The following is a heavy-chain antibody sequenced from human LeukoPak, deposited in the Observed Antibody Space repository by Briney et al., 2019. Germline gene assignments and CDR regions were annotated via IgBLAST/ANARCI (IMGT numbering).Heavy chain of an antibody. CDR3: ASPYSSGYFDY. CDR2: ISGSGGST. J-gene: IGHJ4*02. V-gene: IGHV3-23*01. Sequence: GGSLRLSCAASGFTFSSYAMSWVRQAPGKGLEWVSAISGSGGSTYYADSVKGRFTIPRDNAKNTLYLQMNSLRAEDTAVYYCASPYSSGYFDYWGQGTLVTVSS. CDR1: GFTFSSYA. D-gene: IGHD6-19*01.